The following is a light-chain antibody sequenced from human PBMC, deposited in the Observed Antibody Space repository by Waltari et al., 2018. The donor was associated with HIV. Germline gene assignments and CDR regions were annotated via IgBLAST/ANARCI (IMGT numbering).Light chain of an antibody. V-gene: IGLV2-14*03. CDR2: DVN. J-gene: IGLJ3*02. CDR3: SSYTSSSTRV. CDR1: SSDVGGYNY. Sequence: SALTQPASVSGSPGQSITIACTGTSSDVGGYNYVSWSQRQPGKAPKLVIYDVNNRPSGVSNRFSGSKSGNTASLTISGLQAEDEADYYCSSYTSSSTRVFGGGTKVTVL.